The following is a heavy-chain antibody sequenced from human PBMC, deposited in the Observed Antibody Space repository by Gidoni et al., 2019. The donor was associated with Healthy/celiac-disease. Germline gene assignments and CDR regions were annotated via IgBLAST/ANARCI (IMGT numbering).Heavy chain of an antibody. J-gene: IGHJ6*02. CDR3: ARATSVPAAIYYYYYYGMDV. Sequence: EVQLVESGGGLVQPGGSLRLPCAASGFTFSSYSMNWVRQAPGKGLEWVSYISSSSSTIYYADSVKGRFTISRDNAKNSLYLQMNSLRDEDTAVYYCARATSVPAAIYYYYYYGMDVWGQGTTVTVSS. CDR2: ISSSSSTI. CDR1: GFTFSSYS. D-gene: IGHD2-2*01. V-gene: IGHV3-48*02.